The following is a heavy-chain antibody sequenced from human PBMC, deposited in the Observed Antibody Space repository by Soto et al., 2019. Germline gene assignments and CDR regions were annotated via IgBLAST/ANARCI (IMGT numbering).Heavy chain of an antibody. D-gene: IGHD3-22*01. V-gene: IGHV4-4*02. CDR1: GGSISSSNW. CDR2: IYHSGST. CDR3: ARVASAQYYDYDSSAYGEEFDS. Sequence: PSETLSLTCAVSGGSISSSNWWSWVRQPPGKGLEWIGEIYHSGSTNYNPSLKSRVTISVDKSKNQFSLKLSSVTAADTAVYYCARVASAQYYDYDSSAYGEEFDSWGQGPLVTVSS. J-gene: IGHJ4*02.